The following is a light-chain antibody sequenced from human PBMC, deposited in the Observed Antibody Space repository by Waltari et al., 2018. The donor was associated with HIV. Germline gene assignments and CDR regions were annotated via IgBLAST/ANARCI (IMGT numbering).Light chain of an antibody. CDR2: EVT. CDR1: SSDVGAYNL. J-gene: IGLJ2*01. Sequence: QSALTQPASVSGSPGQSITISCTGTSSDVGAYNLVSWYQQHPGPAPKLMIFEVTKRPSGVSDRFSGSRSGNTASLTISGLQAEDEGDYHCCSYTGTGVVFGGGTKLTVL. V-gene: IGLV2-23*02. CDR3: CSYTGTGVV.